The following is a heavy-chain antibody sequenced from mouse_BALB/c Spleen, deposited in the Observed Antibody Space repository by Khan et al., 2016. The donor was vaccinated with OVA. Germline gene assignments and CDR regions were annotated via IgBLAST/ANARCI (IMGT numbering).Heavy chain of an antibody. CDR3: ARLLMNVDY. V-gene: IGHV1S81*02. CDR1: GYTLTSYW. J-gene: IGHJ2*01. Sequence: QVQLQQPGAELVNPGASVNLSCKASGYTLTSYWMHWVKQRPGQGLEWIGEINPSNGRTNYNEKFKSKATLTVDKSSSTAYMQLSSPTSEDSAVSYWARLLMNVDYWGQGTTVTVAS. CDR2: INPSNGRT. D-gene: IGHD2-1*01.